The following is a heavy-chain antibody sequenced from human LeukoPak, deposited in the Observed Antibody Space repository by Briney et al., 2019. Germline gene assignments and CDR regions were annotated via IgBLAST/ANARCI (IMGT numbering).Heavy chain of an antibody. D-gene: IGHD1-1*01. J-gene: IGHJ6*03. CDR3: ARERGNWNDVDYYYYYMDV. V-gene: IGHV3-7*01. CDR2: IKQDGSEK. CDR1: GFTFSSYW. Sequence: GGSLRLSCAASGFTFSSYWMSWVRQAPGKGLEWVANIKQDGSEKYYVDSVKGRFTISRDNAKNSLYLQMNSLRAEDTAVYYCARERGNWNDVDYYYYYMDVWGKGTTVTVSS.